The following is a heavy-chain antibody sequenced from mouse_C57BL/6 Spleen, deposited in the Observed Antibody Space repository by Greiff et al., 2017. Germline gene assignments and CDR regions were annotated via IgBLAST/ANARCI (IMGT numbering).Heavy chain of an antibody. D-gene: IGHD2-5*01. CDR2: INPGSGGT. CDR3: ASENYYSKVWFAY. V-gene: IGHV1-54*01. Sequence: QVQLQQSGAELVGPGTSVKVSCKASGYAFTNYLIEWVKQRPGQGLEWIGVINPGSGGTNYNEKFKGKATLTADKSSSTAYMQLSSLTSEDSAVYFCASENYYSKVWFAYWGQGTLVTVSA. CDR1: GYAFTNYL. J-gene: IGHJ3*01.